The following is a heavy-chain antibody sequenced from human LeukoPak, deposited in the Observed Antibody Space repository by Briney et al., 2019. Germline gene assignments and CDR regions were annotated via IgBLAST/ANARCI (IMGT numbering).Heavy chain of an antibody. V-gene: IGHV3-33*01. CDR3: ARDHSSGWPSRGEDYYYGMDV. CDR1: GFTFSSYG. D-gene: IGHD6-19*01. Sequence: GGSLRLSCAASGFTFSSYGMHWVRQAPGKRLEWVAVIWYDGSNKYYADSVKGRFTISRDNSKNTLYLQMNSLRAEDTAVYYCARDHSSGWPSRGEDYYYGMDVWGQGTTVTVSS. J-gene: IGHJ6*02. CDR2: IWYDGSNK.